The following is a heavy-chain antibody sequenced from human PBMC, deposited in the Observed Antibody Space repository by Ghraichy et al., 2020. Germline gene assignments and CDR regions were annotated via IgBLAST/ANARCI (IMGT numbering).Heavy chain of an antibody. D-gene: IGHD4-17*01. J-gene: IGHJ4*02. CDR1: GFTFSDYY. V-gene: IGHV3-11*01. CDR3: ATARAYGDHSNFDY. CDR2: ISSSGSTI. Sequence: GGSLRLSCAASGFTFSDYYMSWIRQAPGKGLEWVSYISSSGSTIYYADSVKGRFTISRDNAKNSLYLQMNSLRAEDTAVYYCATARAYGDHSNFDYWGQGTLVTVSS.